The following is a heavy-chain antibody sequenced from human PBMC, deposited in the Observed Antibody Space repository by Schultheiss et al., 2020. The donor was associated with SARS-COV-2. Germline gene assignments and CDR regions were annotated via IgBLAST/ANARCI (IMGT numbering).Heavy chain of an antibody. D-gene: IGHD3-22*01. CDR2: ISFDGSNK. V-gene: IGHV3-30*15. CDR3: ASDSSGYYYVGAFDI. Sequence: GGSLRLSCAASGFTFSTYTMHWVRQAPGKGLEWVAAISFDGSNKYYADSVKGRFTISRDNSKKTLYLQMSSLRAEDTAVYYCASDSSGYYYVGAFDIWGQGTMVTVSS. CDR1: GFTFSTYT. J-gene: IGHJ3*02.